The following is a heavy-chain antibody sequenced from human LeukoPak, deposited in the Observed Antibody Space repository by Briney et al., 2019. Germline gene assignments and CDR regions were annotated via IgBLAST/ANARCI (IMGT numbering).Heavy chain of an antibody. CDR3: ARYFRITIFGVVDNWFDP. CDR1: GYTFTSYY. Sequence: ASVKVSCKASGYTFTSYYMHWVRQAPGQGLEWMGIINPSGGSTSYAQKFQGRVTMTRDTSTSTVYMELGSLRSEDTAVYYCARYFRITIFGVVDNWFDPWGQGTLVTVSS. CDR2: INPSGGST. J-gene: IGHJ5*02. V-gene: IGHV1-46*01. D-gene: IGHD3-3*01.